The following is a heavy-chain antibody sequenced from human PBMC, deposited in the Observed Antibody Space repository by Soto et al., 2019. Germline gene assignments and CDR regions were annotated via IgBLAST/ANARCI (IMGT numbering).Heavy chain of an antibody. Sequence: SETLSLTCAVYGGSFSGYYWSWIRQPPGKGLEWIGEINHSGSTNYNPSLKSRVTISVDTSKNQFSLKLSSVTAANTAVYYCVDWLLAYWGQGTLVTVSS. D-gene: IGHD3-9*01. CDR2: INHSGST. CDR3: VDWLLAY. CDR1: GGSFSGYY. J-gene: IGHJ4*02. V-gene: IGHV4-34*01.